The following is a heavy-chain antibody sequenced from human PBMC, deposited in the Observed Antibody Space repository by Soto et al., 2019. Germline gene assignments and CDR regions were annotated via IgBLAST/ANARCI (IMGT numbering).Heavy chain of an antibody. V-gene: IGHV4-34*01. J-gene: IGHJ3*02. CDR3: ASFLDFWSSYTSDDVFDI. Sequence: QVQLQQWGAGLLKPSETLSLTCAVYGGSFSGYYWSWIRQPPGKGLEWIGEINHSGSTTYNPSLKSRVTISVDTSKNPFSLKLSSVTAADTAVYYCASFLDFWSSYTSDDVFDIWGQGTMVTVSS. CDR2: INHSGST. CDR1: GGSFSGYY. D-gene: IGHD3-3*01.